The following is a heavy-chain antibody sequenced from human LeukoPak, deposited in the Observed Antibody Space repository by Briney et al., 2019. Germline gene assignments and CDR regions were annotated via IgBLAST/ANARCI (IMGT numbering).Heavy chain of an antibody. J-gene: IGHJ3*02. Sequence: PGGSLRLSCTASGFTFGDYAMSWFRQAPGKGLEWVGFIRSKAYGGTTEYAASVKGRFTISRDDSKSIAYLQISSLKTEDTAVYYCTRDLYPDAFDIWGQGTMVTVSS. CDR1: GFTFGDYA. D-gene: IGHD2-15*01. CDR2: IRSKAYGGTT. V-gene: IGHV3-49*03. CDR3: TRDLYPDAFDI.